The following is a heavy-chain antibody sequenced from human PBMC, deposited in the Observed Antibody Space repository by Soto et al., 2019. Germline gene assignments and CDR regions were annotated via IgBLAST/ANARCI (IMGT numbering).Heavy chain of an antibody. D-gene: IGHD6-19*01. CDR3: AKTWYSSGWYFDY. J-gene: IGHJ4*02. CDR1: GFTFSSYA. Sequence: EVQLLESGGGLVQPGGSLRLSCAASGFTFSSYAMSWVRQAPGKGLEWVSAISGSGGTTFYGDCAKGRFTISRDNSKNTLYLQMNSLRAEDTAVYYCAKTWYSSGWYFDYWGQGTLVTVSS. V-gene: IGHV3-23*01. CDR2: ISGSGGTT.